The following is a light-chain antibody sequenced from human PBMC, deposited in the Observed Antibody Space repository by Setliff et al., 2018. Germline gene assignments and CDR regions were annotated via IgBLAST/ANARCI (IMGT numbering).Light chain of an antibody. V-gene: IGKV3-20*01. Sequence: EIVLTQSPDTLSLSPGERATLSCRASQSVYSSYLAWYQKKLGQAPRLLLYGASSRATGIPDRFSGSGSGTDFTLTISRLEPEDFGVYFCQQYGSSPTFGQGTRLEIK. CDR1: QSVYSSY. CDR3: QQYGSSPT. CDR2: GAS. J-gene: IGKJ5*01.